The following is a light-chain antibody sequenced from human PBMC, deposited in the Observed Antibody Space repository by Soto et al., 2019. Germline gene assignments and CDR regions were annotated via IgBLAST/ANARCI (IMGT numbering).Light chain of an antibody. CDR2: GNS. V-gene: IGLV1-40*01. Sequence: QSVLTQPPSVSGAPGQRVTISCTGSSSKIGAGYDVHWYQQLPGTAHKLLIYGNSNRPSGVPDRFSGSKSGTSASLAITGLQAEDEADYYCQSYDSSLSVVVFGGGTQLTVL. J-gene: IGLJ2*01. CDR3: QSYDSSLSVVV. CDR1: SSKIGAGYD.